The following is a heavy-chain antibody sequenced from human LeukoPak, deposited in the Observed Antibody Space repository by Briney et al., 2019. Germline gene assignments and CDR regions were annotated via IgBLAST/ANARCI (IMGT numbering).Heavy chain of an antibody. CDR3: AKVGSSWYWYFDY. Sequence: GGSLRLPCTASGFTFGDYAMSWARQAPGKGLEWVSGITGSGGSTYYADSVKGRFTVSRAKNTLYLQINSLRAEDTAVYYCAKVGSSWYWYFDYWGQGTLVTVSS. V-gene: IGHV3-23*01. CDR1: GFTFGDYA. D-gene: IGHD3-22*01. J-gene: IGHJ4*02. CDR2: ITGSGGST.